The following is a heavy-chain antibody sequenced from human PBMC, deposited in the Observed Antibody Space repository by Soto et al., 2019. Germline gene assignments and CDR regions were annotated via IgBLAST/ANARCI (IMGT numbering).Heavy chain of an antibody. CDR3: ARLSGSGWYTAAY. J-gene: IGHJ4*01. CDR1: GGSLSNFY. D-gene: IGHD6-19*01. Sequence: QVQLQESRPGLVKPSETLSLTCTVSGGSLSNFYWNWIRQPPVKGLEWIGYISYSGSTNYNPSLKSRVTMSIDTSNSQFSLILTSVTAADAAVYFCARLSGSGWYTAAYWGHGTLVTVSS. V-gene: IGHV4-59*08. CDR2: ISYSGST.